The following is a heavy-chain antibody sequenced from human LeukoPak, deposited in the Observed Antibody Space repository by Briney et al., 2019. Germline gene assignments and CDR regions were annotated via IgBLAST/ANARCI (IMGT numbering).Heavy chain of an antibody. Sequence: GASVKVSCKASGYTFTGYYMHWVRQAPGQGLEWMGWINPNSGGTNYAQKFQGRVTMTRDTSISTAYMELSRLRPDDTAVYYCARDSYYDSSGYYYDAFDIWGQGTMVTVSS. CDR1: GYTFTGYY. D-gene: IGHD3-22*01. J-gene: IGHJ3*02. V-gene: IGHV1-2*02. CDR3: ARDSYYDSSGYYYDAFDI. CDR2: INPNSGGT.